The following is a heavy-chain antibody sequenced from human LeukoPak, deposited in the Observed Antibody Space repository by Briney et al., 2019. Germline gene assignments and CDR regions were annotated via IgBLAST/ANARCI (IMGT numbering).Heavy chain of an antibody. J-gene: IGHJ4*02. D-gene: IGHD2-15*01. V-gene: IGHV4-39*07. CDR1: GFTLSSHSM. CDR3: ARESFGGSPLVH. Sequence: TGGSLRLSCAASGFTLSSHSMNWIRQPPGKGLEWIGSSYYSGSTYYNPSLKSRVTISVDTSKNQFSLKLSSVTAADTAVYYCARESFGGSPLVHWGQGTLVTVSS. CDR2: SYYSGST.